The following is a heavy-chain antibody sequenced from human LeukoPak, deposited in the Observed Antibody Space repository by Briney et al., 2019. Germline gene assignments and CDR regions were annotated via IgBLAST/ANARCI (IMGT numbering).Heavy chain of an antibody. J-gene: IGHJ4*02. V-gene: IGHV3-23*01. D-gene: IGHD3-22*01. CDR3: ALNEYYYDSSGPYYFDY. CDR1: GFTFSNAW. Sequence: PGGSLRLSCAASGFTFSNAWMSWVRQAPGKGLEWVSAISGSGGSTYYADSVKGRFTISRDNSKNTLYLQMNSLRAEDTAVYYCALNEYYYDSSGPYYFDYWGQGTLVTVSS. CDR2: ISGSGGST.